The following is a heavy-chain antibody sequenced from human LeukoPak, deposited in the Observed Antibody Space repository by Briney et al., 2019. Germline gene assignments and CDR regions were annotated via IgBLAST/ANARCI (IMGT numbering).Heavy chain of an antibody. CDR3: TTGPYDYGSGTYYH. V-gene: IGHV3-15*01. D-gene: IGHD3-10*01. CDR2: IKSKTDGGTT. CDR1: GFTFSNAW. Sequence: GGSLRLSCAASGFTFSNAWMSWVRQAPGKGLEWVGRIKSKTDGGTTNYAAPVKGRFTISRDDSKNTLYVQMNSLKTEDTAVYYCTTGPYDYGSGTYYHWGQGTLVTVSS. J-gene: IGHJ4*02.